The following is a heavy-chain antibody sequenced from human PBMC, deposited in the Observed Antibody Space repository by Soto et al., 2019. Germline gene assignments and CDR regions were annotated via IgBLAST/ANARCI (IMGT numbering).Heavy chain of an antibody. Sequence: GASVKVSCKASGYTFTSYTVSWVRQAPGQGLEWVGWIGPSSGNTDSARNLQGRVTMTTDTSTSTAYMELRSLRSDGTAVYYCARDTGNFFDYWGQGTLVTVSS. CDR1: GYTFTSYT. CDR2: IGPSSGNT. J-gene: IGHJ4*02. CDR3: ARDTGNFFDY. V-gene: IGHV1-18*01.